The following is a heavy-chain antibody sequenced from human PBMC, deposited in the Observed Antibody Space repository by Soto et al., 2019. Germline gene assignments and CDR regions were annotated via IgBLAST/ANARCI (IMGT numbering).Heavy chain of an antibody. D-gene: IGHD3-10*01. CDR3: AMVRAPDYYSYYYGMDV. V-gene: IGHV1-69*13. J-gene: IGHJ6*02. Sequence: PAEVSCKESGGTLSSYAICWVRQETGQGLEWMGGIIPIFGTANYAQKFQGRATITADESTSTAYMELSSLGSEDTAVYYCAMVRAPDYYSYYYGMDVWGQGTTVTVSS. CDR2: IIPIFGTA. CDR1: GGTLSSYA.